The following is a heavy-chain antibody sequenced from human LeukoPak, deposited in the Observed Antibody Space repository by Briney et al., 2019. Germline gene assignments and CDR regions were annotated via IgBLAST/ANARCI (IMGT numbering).Heavy chain of an antibody. CDR3: AKDPPSVVVAATPDY. D-gene: IGHD2-15*01. J-gene: IGHJ4*02. CDR2: ICGSGGST. Sequence: GGSLRLSCAASGFTFSSDAMSWVRQAPGEGREWVSAICGSGGSTYYADSVKGRFTISRDNSKNTLYLQMNSLRAEDTAVYYCAKDPPSVVVAATPDYWGQGTLVTVSS. CDR1: GFTFSSDA. V-gene: IGHV3-23*01.